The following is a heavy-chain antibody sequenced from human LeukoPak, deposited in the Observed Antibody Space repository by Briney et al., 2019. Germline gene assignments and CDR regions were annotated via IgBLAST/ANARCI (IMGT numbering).Heavy chain of an antibody. CDR2: IYIRGST. D-gene: IGHD2-2*01. J-gene: IGHJ5*02. Sequence: SETLSLTCSVSNGSISSYYWTWIRQPPGKGLEWIGYIYIRGSTNYNPSLKSRVTISADTSKNQFSLKLSSVTAADTAVYYCARTSRDWFDPWGQGTLVTVSS. CDR1: NGSISSYY. CDR3: ARTSRDWFDP. V-gene: IGHV4-4*09.